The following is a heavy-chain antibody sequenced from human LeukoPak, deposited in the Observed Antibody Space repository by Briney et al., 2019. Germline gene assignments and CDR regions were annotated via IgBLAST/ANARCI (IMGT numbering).Heavy chain of an antibody. CDR2: IYTSGST. D-gene: IGHD3-3*01. V-gene: IGHV4-4*07. CDR3: ARDPEGPYDFWSGSQSNDAFDI. J-gene: IGHJ3*02. Sequence: SSETLSLTCTVSGGSISSYYWSWIRQPAGKGLEWIGRIYTSGSTNYNPSLKSRVTMSVDTSKNQFSLKLSSVTAADTAVYYCARDPEGPYDFWSGSQSNDAFDIWGQGTMVTVSS. CDR1: GGSISSYY.